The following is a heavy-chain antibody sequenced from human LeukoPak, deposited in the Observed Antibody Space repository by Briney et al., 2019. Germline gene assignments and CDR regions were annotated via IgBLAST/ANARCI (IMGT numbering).Heavy chain of an antibody. Sequence: ASVKVSCKASGGTFSSYAISWVRQAPGQGLEWMGGIIPIFGAANYAQKFQGRVTITTDESTSTAYMELSSLRSEDTAVYYCARTRTYYYDSSGRYYFDYWGQGTLVTVSS. J-gene: IGHJ4*02. V-gene: IGHV1-69*05. CDR1: GGTFSSYA. D-gene: IGHD3-22*01. CDR3: ARTRTYYYDSSGRYYFDY. CDR2: IIPIFGAA.